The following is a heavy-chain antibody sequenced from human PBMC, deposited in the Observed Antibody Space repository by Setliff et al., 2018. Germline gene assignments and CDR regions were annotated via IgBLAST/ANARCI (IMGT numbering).Heavy chain of an antibody. J-gene: IGHJ6*03. Sequence: ASVKVSCKASGYTLTKYYMHWVRQAPGQGLEWMGIINPTGGLTRYAQKFQGRVTMTRDTSTSTVYLEVSSLRSEDTAVYFCARESVVVVTTTNYYYYIDVWGEGTTVTVSS. CDR3: ARESVVVVTTTNYYYYIDV. CDR2: INPTGGLT. D-gene: IGHD2-21*02. V-gene: IGHV1-46*01. CDR1: GYTLTKYY.